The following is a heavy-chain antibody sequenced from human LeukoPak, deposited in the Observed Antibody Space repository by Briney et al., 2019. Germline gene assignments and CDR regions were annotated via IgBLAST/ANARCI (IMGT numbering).Heavy chain of an antibody. CDR2: IYYSGST. CDR3: ARGNDFWIGSFDP. CDR1: GGSISSYY. V-gene: IGHV4-59*01. Sequence: PSETLSLTCTVSGGSISSYYWSSIRQPPGKGLEWIGYIYYSGSTNYNPSLKSRVTISVDTSKNQFSLKLSSVTAADTAVYYCARGNDFWIGSFDPWGQGTLVTVSS. J-gene: IGHJ5*02. D-gene: IGHD3-3*01.